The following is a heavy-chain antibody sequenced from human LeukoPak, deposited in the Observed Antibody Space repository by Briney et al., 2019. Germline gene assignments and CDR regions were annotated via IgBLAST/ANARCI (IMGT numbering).Heavy chain of an antibody. J-gene: IGHJ5*02. Sequence: ASVKVPCKASGYTFTNYGITWVRQAPGQGLEWMGWISGYQGSTKYPQNFQGRVTMTIDTSTSTAYMELRSLRSDDTAVYYCARDMRHGDYGDYWFDPWGQGTLVTVSS. CDR1: GYTFTNYG. D-gene: IGHD4-17*01. CDR3: ARDMRHGDYGDYWFDP. CDR2: ISGYQGST. V-gene: IGHV1-18*01.